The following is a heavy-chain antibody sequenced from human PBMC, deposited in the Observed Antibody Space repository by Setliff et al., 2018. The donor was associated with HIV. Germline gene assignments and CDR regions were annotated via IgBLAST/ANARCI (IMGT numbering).Heavy chain of an antibody. CDR3: VRGSGYYYFDN. CDR1: GFNFKTYG. D-gene: IGHD3-22*01. CDR2: MNTDGSST. Sequence: GGSLRLSCAASGFNFKTYGMTWVRQAPGKGLVWVFGMNTDGSSTRYADSVKGRFTISRDNAKNMLYLQMNSLSADDTAVYYCVRGSGYYYFDNWGQGALVTVSS. V-gene: IGHV3-74*01. J-gene: IGHJ4*02.